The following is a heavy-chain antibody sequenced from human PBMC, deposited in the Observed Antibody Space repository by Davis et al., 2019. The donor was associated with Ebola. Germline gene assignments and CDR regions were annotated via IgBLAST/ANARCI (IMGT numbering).Heavy chain of an antibody. CDR1: GGTFSSYA. CDR2: ILPIFDTA. V-gene: IGHV1-69*13. Sequence: SVKVSCKASGGTFSSYAISWVRQAPGQGLEWVGGILPIFDTATYAHNFQDRVTITADESRTTAYMELSSLRSEDTAVYYCAKDRYYDNNPLYYESECWGQGTLVTVSS. D-gene: IGHD3-22*01. CDR3: AKDRYYDNNPLYYESEC. J-gene: IGHJ4*02.